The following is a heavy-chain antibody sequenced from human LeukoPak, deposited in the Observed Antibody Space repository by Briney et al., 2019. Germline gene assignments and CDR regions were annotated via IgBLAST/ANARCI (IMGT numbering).Heavy chain of an antibody. Sequence: SETLSLTCTVSGVPISSSNSYWGWIRQPPGKGLEWIGSIYYTGNTYYNASLKSRVTISIDTSKNQISLRLTSVTATDTAIYYCARQTGSGLFILPGGQGTLVTVSS. CDR1: GVPISSSNSY. V-gene: IGHV4-39*01. D-gene: IGHD3/OR15-3a*01. CDR3: ARQTGSGLFILP. J-gene: IGHJ4*02. CDR2: IYYTGNT.